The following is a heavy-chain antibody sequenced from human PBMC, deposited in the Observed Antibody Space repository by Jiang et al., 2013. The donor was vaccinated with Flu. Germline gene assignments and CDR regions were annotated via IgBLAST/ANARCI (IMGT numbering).Heavy chain of an antibody. Sequence: KPTQTLTLTCTFSGFSLNTPGMRVSWIRQPPGKAPEWLARIDWDDDEFYSPFLRPRLSISKDTSKNQVVLTMTKMEPADTATYYCTRMGVGAIGYWGVDVWGPRDHGHRL. J-gene: IGHJ6*02. CDR3: TRMGVGAIGYWGVDV. V-gene: IGHV2-70*04. CDR2: IDWDDDE. CDR1: GFSLNTPGMR. D-gene: IGHD1-26*01.